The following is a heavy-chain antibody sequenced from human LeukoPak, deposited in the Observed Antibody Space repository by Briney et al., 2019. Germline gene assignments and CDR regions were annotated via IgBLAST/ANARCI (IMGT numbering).Heavy chain of an antibody. J-gene: IGHJ4*02. CDR3: ARDPPLGYCSSTSCPHLDY. CDR1: GFTFSSYS. D-gene: IGHD2-2*01. CDR2: ISSSSSFI. V-gene: IGHV3-21*01. Sequence: GGSLRLSCAASGFTFSSYSMNWVRPAPGKGLEWVSSISSSSSFIYYADSVKGRFTISRDNAKNSLYLQMNSLRAEDTAVYYCARDPPLGYCSSTSCPHLDYWGQGTLVTVSS.